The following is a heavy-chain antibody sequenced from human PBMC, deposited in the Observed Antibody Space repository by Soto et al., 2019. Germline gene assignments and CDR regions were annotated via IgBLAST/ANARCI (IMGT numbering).Heavy chain of an antibody. V-gene: IGHV3-53*01. J-gene: IGHJ4*02. CDR1: GFTVSSNY. Sequence: EVQLVESGGGLIQPGGSLRLSCAASGFTVSSNYMSWVRQAPGKGLEWVSVIYSGGSTYYADSVKGRFTISRDNSKNTLYLQMNSMRAEDTAVYYCARTDYDSGGGFDYWGQGTLVTVSS. CDR3: ARTDYDSGGGFDY. D-gene: IGHD3-22*01. CDR2: IYSGGST.